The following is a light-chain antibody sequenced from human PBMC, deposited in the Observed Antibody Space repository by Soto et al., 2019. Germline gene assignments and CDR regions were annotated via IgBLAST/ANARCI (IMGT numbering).Light chain of an antibody. CDR3: SSYSTSSNLYV. CDR1: SSDIGTYNY. J-gene: IGLJ1*01. V-gene: IGLV2-14*01. Sequence: QSALTQPASVSGSPGQSITISCTGISSDIGTYNYVSWYQQHPGKAPKIIIYEVTNRPSGVSDRFSGSKSANAASLTISGLQAEDEADYYCSSYSTSSNLYVFAGGTKVTVL. CDR2: EVT.